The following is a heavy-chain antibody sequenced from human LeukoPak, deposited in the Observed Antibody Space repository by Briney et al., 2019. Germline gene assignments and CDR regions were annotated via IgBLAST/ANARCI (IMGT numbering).Heavy chain of an antibody. J-gene: IGHJ3*01. Sequence: GGSLRLSCAASGFTFSSNGMHWVRQAPGKGLEWVAVISYDGSNKYYADSVKGRFTISRDNSKNTVYLQMNTLRAEDTAVYYCAKDIRVLSTGIDYWGQGTMVTVSS. V-gene: IGHV3-30*18. CDR1: GFTFSSNG. D-gene: IGHD3-9*01. CDR2: ISYDGSNK. CDR3: AKDIRVLSTGIDY.